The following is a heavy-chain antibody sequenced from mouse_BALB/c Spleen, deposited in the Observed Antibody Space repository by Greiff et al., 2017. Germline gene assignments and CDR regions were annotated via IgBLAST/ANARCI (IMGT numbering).Heavy chain of an antibody. CDR2: IYPSDSYT. D-gene: IGHD6-1*01. J-gene: IGHJ2*01. CDR1: GYTFTSYW. CDR3: TRWIQHFDY. Sequence: QVQLQQPGAELVRPGASVKLSCKASGYTFTSYWINWVKQRPGQGLEWIGNIYPSDSYTNYNQKFKDKATLTVDKSSSTAYMQLSSPTSEDSAVYYCTRWIQHFDYWGQGTTLTVSS. V-gene: IGHV1-69*02.